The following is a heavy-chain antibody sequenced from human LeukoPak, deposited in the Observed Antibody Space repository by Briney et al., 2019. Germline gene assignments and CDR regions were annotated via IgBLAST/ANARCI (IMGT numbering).Heavy chain of an antibody. CDR3: ARQSEGDFWSGYPHYFDY. CDR1: GGSFSGYY. CDR2: IYYSGST. D-gene: IGHD3-3*01. V-gene: IGHV4-39*01. Sequence: SETLSLTCAVYGGSFSGYYWGWIRQPPGKGLEWLGSIYYSGSTYYNPSLKSRVTISVDTSKNQFSLKLSSVTAADTAVYYCARQSEGDFWSGYPHYFDYWGQGTLVTVSS. J-gene: IGHJ4*02.